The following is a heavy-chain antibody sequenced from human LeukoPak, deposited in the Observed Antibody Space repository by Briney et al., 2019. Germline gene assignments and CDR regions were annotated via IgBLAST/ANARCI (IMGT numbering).Heavy chain of an antibody. D-gene: IGHD3-16*02. CDR1: GFTFSSYW. J-gene: IGHJ4*02. Sequence: GGSLRLSCAGSGFTFSSYWMSWVRQAPGKGLEWVANIKQDGSEKYYVDSVKGRFTISRDNAKNSLYLQMNSLRAEDTAVYYCARDYVWGSYRYFDYWGQGTLVTVSS. CDR3: ARDYVWGSYRYFDY. CDR2: IKQDGSEK. V-gene: IGHV3-7*03.